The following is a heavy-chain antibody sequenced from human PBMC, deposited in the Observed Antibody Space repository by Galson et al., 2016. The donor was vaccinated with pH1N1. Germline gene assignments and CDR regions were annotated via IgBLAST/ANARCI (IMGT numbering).Heavy chain of an antibody. CDR3: ARPGNYDGDRRGAFDL. CDR2: ITYTSGTT. Sequence: SLRLSCAASGFTFNTWHMDWVRQAPGEGLEWISFITYTSGTTYYADSVRGRFIVSRDNATNSLYLQMKSLRAEDTAIYYCARPGNYDGDRRGAFDLWGQGTMVTVSP. V-gene: IGHV3-48*03. CDR1: GFTFNTWH. D-gene: IGHD4-23*01. J-gene: IGHJ3*01.